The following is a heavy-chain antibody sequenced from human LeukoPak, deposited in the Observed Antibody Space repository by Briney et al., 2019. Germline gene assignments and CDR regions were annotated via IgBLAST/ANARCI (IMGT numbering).Heavy chain of an antibody. CDR2: ISGSGGST. V-gene: IGHV3-23*01. J-gene: IGHJ4*02. Sequence: GGSLRLSCEASGFPFSSYAMSWVRQAPGKGLEWVSAISGSGGSTFYADSVKGRFTISRDNSKNTVYLQMHSLRAEDTAVYYCAKSQGYFDYWGQGTLVTVSS. CDR1: GFPFSSYA. CDR3: AKSQGYFDY.